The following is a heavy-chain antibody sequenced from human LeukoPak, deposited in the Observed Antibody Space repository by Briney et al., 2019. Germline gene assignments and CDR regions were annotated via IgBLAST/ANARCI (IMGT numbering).Heavy chain of an antibody. CDR1: GYSISSGYY. CDR2: IYYSGNT. J-gene: IGHJ6*04. CDR3: ARHAPDILTGEKSGMDV. D-gene: IGHD3-9*01. V-gene: IGHV4-38-2*02. Sequence: SETLSLTCTVSGYSISSGYYWGWIRQPPGKGLEWIGSIYYSGNTYYNPSLKSRVTISIDTSKNQFSLKLSSVTAADTAVYYCARHAPDILTGEKSGMDVWGKGTTVTISS.